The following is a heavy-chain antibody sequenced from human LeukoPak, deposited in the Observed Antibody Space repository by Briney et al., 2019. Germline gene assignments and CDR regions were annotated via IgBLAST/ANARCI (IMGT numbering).Heavy chain of an antibody. V-gene: IGHV4-59*01. CDR2: MYYGGST. D-gene: IGHD1-26*01. CDR3: ARRGANSGSYSHFDL. Sequence: SETLSLTCTVSGGSISSYYWSWIRQPPGKGLEWIGYMYYGGSTNYNPSLKSRVTISVDTSKNQFSLKLSSVTAADTAVYYCARRGANSGSYSHFDLWGRGTLVTVSS. J-gene: IGHJ2*01. CDR1: GGSISSYY.